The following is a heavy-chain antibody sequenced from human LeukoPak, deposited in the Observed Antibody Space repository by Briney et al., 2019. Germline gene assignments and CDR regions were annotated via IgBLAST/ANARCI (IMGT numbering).Heavy chain of an antibody. CDR2: IYHSGAT. V-gene: IGHV4-4*02. CDR3: ARNGGNSDYDY. J-gene: IGHJ4*02. D-gene: IGHD4-23*01. CDR1: GGSISSSSSIC. Sequence: SETLSLTCAVSGGSISSSSSICWTWVRQPPGKGLEWIGEIYHSGATNYNPSLKSRVTMLLDKSKNQFSLKLNSVTATDTAVYYCARNGGNSDYDYWGQGTLVTVSA.